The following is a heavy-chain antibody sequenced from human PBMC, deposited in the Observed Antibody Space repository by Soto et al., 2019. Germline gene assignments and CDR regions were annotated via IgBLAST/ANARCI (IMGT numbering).Heavy chain of an antibody. D-gene: IGHD1-26*01. CDR3: AKDLFSGGSYPNWFDP. Sequence: PGGSLRLSCEASGFSFRSYGLHWVRQAPGKGLEWIGLISYDGSNQFYADSVRGRFTISRDNSNNTLYLQMTSLGVEDTAVYYCAKDLFSGGSYPNWFDPWGHGTLVTVSS. CDR2: ISYDGSNQ. CDR1: GFSFRSYG. J-gene: IGHJ5*02. V-gene: IGHV3-30*18.